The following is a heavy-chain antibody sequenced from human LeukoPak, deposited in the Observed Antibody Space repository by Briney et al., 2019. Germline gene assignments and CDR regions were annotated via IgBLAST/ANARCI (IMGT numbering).Heavy chain of an antibody. Sequence: PGGSLRLSCAASGFTFSSQWMTWVRQAPGKGLEWVANIHPDGSEKYYVGSVRGRFTISRDNAKNSLYLQMNSLRAEDTAVYYCASERPSSSWYDLWGQGTLVTVSS. CDR3: ASERPSSSWYDL. D-gene: IGHD6-13*01. CDR1: GFTFSSQW. J-gene: IGHJ5*02. CDR2: IHPDGSEK. V-gene: IGHV3-7*01.